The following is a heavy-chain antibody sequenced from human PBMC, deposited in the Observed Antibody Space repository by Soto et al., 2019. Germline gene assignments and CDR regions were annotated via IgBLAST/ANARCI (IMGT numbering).Heavy chain of an antibody. Sequence: PGGSLRLSCAASGFTFSSYGMHWVRQAPGKGLEWVAVISYDGSNKYYADSVKGRFTISRDNSKNTLYLQMNSLRAEDTTVYYCAKQGPDYWGQGTLVTVSS. CDR3: AKQGPDY. V-gene: IGHV3-30*18. CDR1: GFTFSSYG. J-gene: IGHJ4*02. CDR2: ISYDGSNK.